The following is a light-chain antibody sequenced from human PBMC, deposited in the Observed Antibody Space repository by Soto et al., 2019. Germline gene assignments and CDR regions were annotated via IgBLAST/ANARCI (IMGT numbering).Light chain of an antibody. CDR2: WAS. V-gene: IGKV4-1*01. Sequence: DIVLTQSPDSLAVSLGERATINCKSSQTVLYSSNNKNYLAWYQHKPGQPPKVLIYWASTRESGVPDRFSGSGSGTDFTLTISSLQAEDVAVYYCQQYYNTPQTFGQGTKVEI. J-gene: IGKJ1*01. CDR1: QTVLYSSNNKNY. CDR3: QQYYNTPQT.